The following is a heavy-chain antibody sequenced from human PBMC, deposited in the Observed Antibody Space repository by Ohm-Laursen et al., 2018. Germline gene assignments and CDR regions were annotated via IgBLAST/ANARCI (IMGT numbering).Heavy chain of an antibody. CDR1: GGSFSGYY. V-gene: IGHV4-34*01. D-gene: IGHD6-19*01. CDR2: INNSRST. CDR3: ARGFSVWWGRIDY. Sequence: TLSLTCVVYGGSFSGYYWNWIRQPPGKGLVWFGEINNSRSTKYNSTFKSRITISVDTSKYQFSLKLSSVTAADTAVYYCARGFSVWWGRIDYWGQGILVTVSS. J-gene: IGHJ4*02.